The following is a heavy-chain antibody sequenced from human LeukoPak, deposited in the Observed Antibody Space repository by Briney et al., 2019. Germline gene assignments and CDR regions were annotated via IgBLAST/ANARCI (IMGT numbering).Heavy chain of an antibody. Sequence: PSETLSLTCAVSGGSISSSNWWSWVRQPPGKGLEWIGEIYHSGSTNYNPSLKSRVTISVDKSKNQFSLKLSSVTAADTAVYYCAGEIVVVPAAIPWFDPWGQGTLVTISS. CDR1: GGSISSSNW. CDR3: AGEIVVVPAAIPWFDP. D-gene: IGHD2-2*02. CDR2: IYHSGST. V-gene: IGHV4-4*02. J-gene: IGHJ5*02.